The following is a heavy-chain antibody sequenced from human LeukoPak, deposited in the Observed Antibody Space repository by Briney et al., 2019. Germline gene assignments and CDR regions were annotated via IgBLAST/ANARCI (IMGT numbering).Heavy chain of an antibody. V-gene: IGHV3-21*01. J-gene: IGHJ4*02. CDR3: ARDNDYGELDY. Sequence: GGSLRLSCAASGFTFSSYAMSWVRQAPGKGLEWVSSISSSSSYIYYADSVKGRFTISRDNAKNSLYLQMNSLRAEDTAVYYCARDNDYGELDYWGQGTLVTVSS. CDR1: GFTFSSYA. CDR2: ISSSSSYI. D-gene: IGHD4-17*01.